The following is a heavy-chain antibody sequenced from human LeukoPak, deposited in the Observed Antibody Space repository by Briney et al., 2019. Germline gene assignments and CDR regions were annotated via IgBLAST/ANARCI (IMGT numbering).Heavy chain of an antibody. CDR2: IVVGSGNT. CDR1: GFTFTSSA. CDR3: AAVYGSGSYHAY. J-gene: IGHJ4*02. V-gene: IGHV1-58*02. Sequence: SVKVSCKASGFTFTSSAMQWVREARGQRLEWIGWIVVGSGNTNYAQKFQERVTITRDMSTSTAYMELSSLRSEDTAVYYCAAVYGSGSYHAYWGQGTLVTVSS. D-gene: IGHD3-10*01.